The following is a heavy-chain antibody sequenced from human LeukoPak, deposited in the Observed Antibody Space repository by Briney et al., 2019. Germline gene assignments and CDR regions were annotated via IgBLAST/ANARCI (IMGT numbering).Heavy chain of an antibody. CDR2: ISSSRSYI. D-gene: IGHD2-15*01. Sequence: GGSLRLSCAAPGFTFSSYSMNWVRQAPGKGLEWVSFISSSRSYIYYADSVKGRFTISRDNSKNTLYLQMNSLRAEDTAVYYCATARLVAGPFDYWGQGTLVTVSS. CDR1: GFTFSSYS. CDR3: ATARLVAGPFDY. J-gene: IGHJ4*02. V-gene: IGHV3-21*04.